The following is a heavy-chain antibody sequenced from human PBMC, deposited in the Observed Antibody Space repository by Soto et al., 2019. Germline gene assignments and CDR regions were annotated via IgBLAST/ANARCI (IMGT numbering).Heavy chain of an antibody. J-gene: IGHJ4*02. CDR1: GDSNSSNNW. D-gene: IGHD3-22*01. V-gene: IGHV4-4*02. CDR3: AKDTGLKNRITMIVVVTFFDY. CDR2: MYHSGSV. Sequence: SETLSLTCSVAGDSNSSNNWWSWVRPPPGKGLEWIGEMYHSGSVHYNPSFKSRAAMSVDNSKNTLYLQMNSLRAEDTAVYYCAKDTGLKNRITMIVVVTFFDYWGQGTLVTVSS.